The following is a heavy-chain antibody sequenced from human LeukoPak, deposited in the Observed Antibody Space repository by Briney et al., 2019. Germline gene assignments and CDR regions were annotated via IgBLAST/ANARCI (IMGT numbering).Heavy chain of an antibody. CDR2: IYPGDSDT. CDR3: ARLKRRSGSYSSPIDY. D-gene: IGHD1-26*01. CDR1: GYGFTSYW. Sequence: GKSLEISCKGSGYGFTSYWIGWVRQMPGKGLEWMGIIYPGDSDTRYSPSFQGQVTISADKSISTAYLQWSSLKASDTAMYYCARLKRRSGSYSSPIDYWGQGTLVTVSS. V-gene: IGHV5-51*01. J-gene: IGHJ4*02.